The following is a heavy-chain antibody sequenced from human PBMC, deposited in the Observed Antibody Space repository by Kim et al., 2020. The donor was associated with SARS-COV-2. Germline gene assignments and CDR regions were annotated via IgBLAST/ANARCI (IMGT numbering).Heavy chain of an antibody. V-gene: IGHV3-21*01. D-gene: IGHD3-10*02. CDR3: ARWLDDRGSMYQN. J-gene: IGHJ1*01. CDR2: ISGGSDDI. Sequence: GGSLRLSCAASGFTFNDYVMTWVRQAPGKGLEWVSSISGGSDDIFYADSVKGRFTISRDNAKNSLSLELNSLRAEDTAVYYCARWLDDRGSMYQNWGQGTLVTVSS. CDR1: GFTFNDYV.